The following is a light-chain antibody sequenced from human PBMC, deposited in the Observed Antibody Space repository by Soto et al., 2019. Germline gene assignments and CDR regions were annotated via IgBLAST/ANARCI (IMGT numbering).Light chain of an antibody. J-gene: IGKJ2*01. CDR1: QSVSSY. V-gene: IGKV3-11*01. Sequence: EIVLTQSPATLSLSPGERATLSCRASQSVSSYLAWYQQKPGQAPRLLIYHASNRAAGITARFSSSGSGTDFTLTISSLEPEDFAVYYCQQRSDWARTFGQGTKLEIK. CDR3: QQRSDWART. CDR2: HAS.